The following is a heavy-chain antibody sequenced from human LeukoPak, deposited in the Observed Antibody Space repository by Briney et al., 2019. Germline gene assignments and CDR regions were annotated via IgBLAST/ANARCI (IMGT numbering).Heavy chain of an antibody. Sequence: PGGSLRLSCAASGFTFSNAWMSWVRQAPGKGLEWVGRIKSKTDGGTTDYAAPVKGRFTISRDDSKNTLYLQMNSLKTEDTAVYYCTTDITMVRGVISRGYYYYYYMDVWGKGTTVTVSS. V-gene: IGHV3-15*01. CDR2: IKSKTDGGTT. CDR3: TTDITMVRGVISRGYYYYYYMDV. D-gene: IGHD3-10*01. CDR1: GFTFSNAW. J-gene: IGHJ6*03.